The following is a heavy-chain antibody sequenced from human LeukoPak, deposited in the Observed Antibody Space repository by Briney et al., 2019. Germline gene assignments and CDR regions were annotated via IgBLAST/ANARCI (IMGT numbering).Heavy chain of an antibody. CDR3: ARGLGYSYGYGIDY. J-gene: IGHJ4*02. CDR2: IWYDGSNK. D-gene: IGHD5-18*01. CDR1: GFTFSSYG. V-gene: IGHV3-33*01. Sequence: GGSLRLSCAASGFTFSSYGMHWVRQAPGKGLEWVAIIWYDGSNKYYAESVEGRFTISRDNSKNTLYLQMNSLRAEDTAVYSCARGLGYSYGYGIDYWGQGTLVIASS.